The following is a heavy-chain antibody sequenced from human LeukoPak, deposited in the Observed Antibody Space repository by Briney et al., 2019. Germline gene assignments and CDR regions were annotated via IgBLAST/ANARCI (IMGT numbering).Heavy chain of an antibody. CDR2: IYHSGST. V-gene: IGHV4-30-2*01. Sequence: SETLSLTCAVSGGSISSGGYSWSWIRQPPGKGLEWIGYIYHSGSTYYNPSLKSRVTISVDRSKNQFSLKLSSVTAADTAVYYCARGKTFDLWGRGALVTVSS. CDR1: GGSISSGGYS. CDR3: ARGKTFDL. J-gene: IGHJ2*01.